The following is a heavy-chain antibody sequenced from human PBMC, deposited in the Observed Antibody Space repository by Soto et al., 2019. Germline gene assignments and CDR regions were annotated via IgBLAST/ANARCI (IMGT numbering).Heavy chain of an antibody. Sequence: SETLSLTCAVYGGSFSGYYWSWIRQPPGKGLEWIGEINQSGSTNYNPSLKSRVTISVDTSKNQFSLKLSSVTAADTAVYYCARGYLTMIVVSQGEYYFDDWGQGTLVTVSS. V-gene: IGHV4-34*01. J-gene: IGHJ4*02. D-gene: IGHD3-22*01. CDR1: GGSFSGYY. CDR3: ARGYLTMIVVSQGEYYFDD. CDR2: INQSGST.